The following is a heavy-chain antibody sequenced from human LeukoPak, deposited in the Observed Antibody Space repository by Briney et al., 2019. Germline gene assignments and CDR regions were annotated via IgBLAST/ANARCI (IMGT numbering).Heavy chain of an antibody. CDR3: AKGSPGESWLQSGGREESDY. D-gene: IGHD5-24*01. Sequence: GGSLRLSCVASGFTFSRYAMSWVRQAPGEGLEWVSAINGSGGSTYYADSVKGRFTISRDNTQNTLYLHMNSARDEDTAVYNTAKGSPGESWLQSGGREESDYWGQGTLVTVSS. J-gene: IGHJ4*02. CDR1: GFTFSRYA. CDR2: INGSGGST. V-gene: IGHV3-23*01.